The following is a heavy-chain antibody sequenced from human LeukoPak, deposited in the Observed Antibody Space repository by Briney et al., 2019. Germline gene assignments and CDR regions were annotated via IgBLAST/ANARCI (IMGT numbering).Heavy chain of an antibody. CDR1: GYTFTSYG. D-gene: IGHD1-26*01. Sequence: ASVKVSCKASGYTFTSYGISWVRQAPGQGLEWMGRINPNSGGTNYAQKFQGRVTMTRDTSISTAYMELSRLRSDDTAVYYCARYITVGATYQHFDYWGQGTLVTVSS. J-gene: IGHJ4*02. V-gene: IGHV1-2*06. CDR2: INPNSGGT. CDR3: ARYITVGATYQHFDY.